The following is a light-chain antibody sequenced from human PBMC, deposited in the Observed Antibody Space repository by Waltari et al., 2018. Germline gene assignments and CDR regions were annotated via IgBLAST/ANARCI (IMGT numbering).Light chain of an antibody. V-gene: IGKV3D-15*01. CDR3: QNYNDWPLT. Sequence: ETVLMQSPATLSLSPGEGATLSCRVSQSVGSTLAWYQQKPGQSPRLLIYSASKRAADSPDKFSGSGSGTQFTLTIRSLEPEDVGVYYCQNYNDWPLTFGGGTKVEIK. CDR1: QSVGST. CDR2: SAS. J-gene: IGKJ4*01.